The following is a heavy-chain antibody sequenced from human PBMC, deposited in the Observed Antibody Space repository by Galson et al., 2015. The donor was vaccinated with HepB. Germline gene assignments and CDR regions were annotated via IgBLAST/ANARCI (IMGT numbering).Heavy chain of an antibody. V-gene: IGHV3-21*01. CDR2: ISSSNGFI. D-gene: IGHD1-1*01. CDR1: GFTFSTYT. Sequence: SLRLSCAASGFTFSTYTMNWVRQAPGKGLEWVSSISSSNGFIYYAGSVKGRFTISRDNAKSSLFLHMNSLRAEDTAVYYCARDPTGTDYYGLEVWGQGTTVSVSS. J-gene: IGHJ6*02. CDR3: ARDPTGTDYYGLEV.